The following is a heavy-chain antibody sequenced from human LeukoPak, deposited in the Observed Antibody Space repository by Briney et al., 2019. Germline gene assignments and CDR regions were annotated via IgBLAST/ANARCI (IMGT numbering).Heavy chain of an antibody. V-gene: IGHV3-21*01. J-gene: IGHJ4*02. CDR1: GFTFSSYS. CDR3: ARDHGYCSSTSCYAVGYFDY. CDR2: ITSSSRYI. D-gene: IGHD2-2*03. Sequence: GGSLRLSCAASGFTFSSYSMNWVRQAPGKGLEWVSSITSSSRYIYYADSVKGRFTISRDNAKSSLYLQMNSLRAEDTAVYYCARDHGYCSSTSCYAVGYFDYWGQGTLVTVSS.